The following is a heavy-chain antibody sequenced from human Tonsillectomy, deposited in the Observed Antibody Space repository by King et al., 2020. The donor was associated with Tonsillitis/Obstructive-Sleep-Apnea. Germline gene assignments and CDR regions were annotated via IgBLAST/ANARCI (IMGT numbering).Heavy chain of an antibody. Sequence: VQLVESGGGAVQPGRSLRLSCAASGFTFNRYAMHWVRQAPGKGLEWVAVIWYDGSNKYYADSVKGRFTISRDNSKNIVYLQRNSLRAEDTAVYYCARDPPDDSTGYFSFDYWGQGTLVTVSS. J-gene: IGHJ4*02. D-gene: IGHD3-22*01. CDR3: ARDPPDDSTGYFSFDY. CDR1: GFTFNRYA. V-gene: IGHV3-33*01. CDR2: IWYDGSNK.